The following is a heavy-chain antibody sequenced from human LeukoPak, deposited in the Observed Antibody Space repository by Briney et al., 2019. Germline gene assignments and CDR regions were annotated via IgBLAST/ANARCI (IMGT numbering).Heavy chain of an antibody. CDR3: ARIGYLNWFDP. CDR2: ISSSGSTI. CDR1: GLTFSSYA. V-gene: IGHV3-48*03. D-gene: IGHD6-13*01. Sequence: GGPLRLSCAASGLTFSSYAMNWVRQAPGKGLEWVSYISSSGSTIYYADSVKGRFTISRDNAKNSLYLQMNSLRAEDTAVYYCARIGYLNWFDPWGQGTLVTVSS. J-gene: IGHJ5*02.